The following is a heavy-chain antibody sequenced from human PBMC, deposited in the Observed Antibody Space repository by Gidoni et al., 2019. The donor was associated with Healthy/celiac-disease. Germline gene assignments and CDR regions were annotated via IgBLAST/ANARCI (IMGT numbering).Heavy chain of an antibody. V-gene: IGHV3-30-3*01. CDR2: ISYDGSNK. J-gene: IGHJ4*02. D-gene: IGHD2-15*01. Sequence: QVQLVESGVGVVQPGCSLSLSFSSSGFTFSSYAMHWVRHAPGKGLEWVAVISYDGSNKYYAESVKGRFTISRDNSKNTLYLQMNSLRAEDTAVYYCARGPLGYCSGGSCYSGVYWGQGTLVTVSS. CDR1: GFTFSSYA. CDR3: ARGPLGYCSGGSCYSGVY.